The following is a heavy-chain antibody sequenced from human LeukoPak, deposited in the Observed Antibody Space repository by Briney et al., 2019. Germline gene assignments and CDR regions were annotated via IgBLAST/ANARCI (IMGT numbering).Heavy chain of an antibody. CDR1: GFAFSAYW. D-gene: IGHD2-15*01. J-gene: IGHJ4*02. Sequence: PGGSLRLSCTAPGFAFSAYWMHWVRQAPGKGLVWVSHISSDGSSTTYADSVKGRFTISRDNAKNTLFLEMNSLRAGDTAVYYCAREGGGLDYWGQGTLVT. CDR2: ISSDGSST. CDR3: AREGGGLDY. V-gene: IGHV3-74*01.